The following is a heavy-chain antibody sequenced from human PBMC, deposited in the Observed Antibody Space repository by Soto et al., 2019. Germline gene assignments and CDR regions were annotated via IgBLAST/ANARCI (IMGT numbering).Heavy chain of an antibody. CDR1: GGTFSSYA. CDR2: IIPIFGTA. J-gene: IGHJ4*02. CDR3: ARHMRGYSSGWYGYFDY. Sequence: QVQLVQSGAEVKKPGSSVKVSCKASGGTFSSYAISWVRQAPGQGLEWMGGIIPIFGTANYAQKFQGRVTITADESTSTAYRELSSLRSEDTAVYYCARHMRGYSSGWYGYFDYWGQGTLVTVSS. V-gene: IGHV1-69*01. D-gene: IGHD6-19*01.